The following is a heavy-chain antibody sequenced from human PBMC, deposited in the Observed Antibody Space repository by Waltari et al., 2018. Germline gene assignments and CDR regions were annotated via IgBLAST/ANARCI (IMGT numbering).Heavy chain of an antibody. Sequence: EVQLVESGGGLVKPGGSLRLSCAASGFTFSSYSMNWVRQAPGKGLEWVSSISSSSSYIYYADSVKGRFTISRDNAKNSLYLQMNSLRAEDTAVYYCARPSREVSDPSDYWGQGTLVTVSS. V-gene: IGHV3-21*01. J-gene: IGHJ4*02. CDR2: ISSSSSYI. CDR1: GFTFSSYS. D-gene: IGHD1-26*01. CDR3: ARPSREVSDPSDY.